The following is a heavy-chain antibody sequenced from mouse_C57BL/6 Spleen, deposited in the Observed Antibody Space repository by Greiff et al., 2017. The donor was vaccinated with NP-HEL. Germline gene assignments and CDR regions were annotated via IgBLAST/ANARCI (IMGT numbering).Heavy chain of an antibody. CDR3: TRDGGEFAY. CDR2: ISSGGDYI. D-gene: IGHD2-3*01. J-gene: IGHJ3*01. CDR1: GFTFSSYA. Sequence: EVKLMESGEGLVKPGGSLKLSCAASGFTFSSYAMSWVRQTPEKRLEWVAYISSGGDYIYYADTVKGRFTISRDNARNTLYLQMSSLKSEDTAMYYCTRDGGEFAYWGQGTLVTVSA. V-gene: IGHV5-9-1*02.